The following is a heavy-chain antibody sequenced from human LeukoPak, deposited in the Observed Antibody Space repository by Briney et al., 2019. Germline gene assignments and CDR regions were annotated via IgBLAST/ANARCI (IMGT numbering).Heavy chain of an antibody. CDR1: GFTFSSYW. Sequence: GGSLRLSCAASGFTFSSYWMTRVRQAPGKGLEWVANIKQDGSEKYYVDSVKGRFTISRDNAKNSLFLQMNSLRAEDTAVYYCARRYCSSTSCYPNFDYWGQGTLVTVSS. D-gene: IGHD2-2*01. CDR2: IKQDGSEK. CDR3: ARRYCSSTSCYPNFDY. V-gene: IGHV3-7*01. J-gene: IGHJ4*02.